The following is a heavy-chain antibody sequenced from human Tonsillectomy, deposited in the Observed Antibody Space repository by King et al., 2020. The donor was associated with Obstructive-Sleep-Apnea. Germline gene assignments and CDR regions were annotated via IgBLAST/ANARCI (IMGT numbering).Heavy chain of an antibody. D-gene: IGHD3-22*01. CDR3: ASFAQWLSAQVDY. V-gene: IGHV3-23*04. CDR1: GFTFSSYA. CDR2: ICGRGGST. J-gene: IGHJ4*02. Sequence: VQLVESGGGLVQPGGSLRLSCAASGFTFSSYAMSWVRQAPGKGVEWVSGICGRGGSTYYADSGKGRFTISRDNSKNTLYLQMNSLRAEDTAVYYCASFAQWLSAQVDYWGQGTLVTVSS.